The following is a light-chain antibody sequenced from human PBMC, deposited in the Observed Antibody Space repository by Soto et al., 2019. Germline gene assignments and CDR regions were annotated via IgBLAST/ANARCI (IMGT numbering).Light chain of an antibody. Sequence: DIQMTQSPSTLSASVGDRVTITCRASQSISSWLAWYQQKPGKAPKLLMYKASSLQSGVPSRFRGSGSGTEFTLTLSSLQPDDFATYYCQQYNSYPYTFGQGTKLEIK. CDR2: KAS. V-gene: IGKV1-5*03. CDR3: QQYNSYPYT. CDR1: QSISSW. J-gene: IGKJ2*01.